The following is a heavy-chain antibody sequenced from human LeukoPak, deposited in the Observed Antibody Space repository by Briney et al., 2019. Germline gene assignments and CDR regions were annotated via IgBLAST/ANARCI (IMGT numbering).Heavy chain of an antibody. Sequence: GGSLRLSCAASGFTFSSYSMNWVRQAPGKGLEWVSSISSSGHYLYYADSVRGRFTISRENAKNSLFLQMSSLRAEDTAVYYCARGGSGWYFEVDYWGQGTLVTVSS. CDR2: ISSSGHYL. D-gene: IGHD6-19*01. J-gene: IGHJ4*02. V-gene: IGHV3-21*01. CDR1: GFTFSSYS. CDR3: ARGGSGWYFEVDY.